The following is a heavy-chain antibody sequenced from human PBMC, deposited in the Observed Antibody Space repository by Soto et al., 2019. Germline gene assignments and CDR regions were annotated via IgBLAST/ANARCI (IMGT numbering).Heavy chain of an antibody. Sequence: SSETLSLTCTVSGGSITTYQWSWIRQPPGKGLEWIGGYSGFTNYNPSLESRATISVDHSKNQFFLTLRSVTAADTAVYYCARDYGDYSFFFDYWGQGALVTVS. D-gene: IGHD4-17*01. CDR1: GGSITTYQ. J-gene: IGHJ4*02. V-gene: IGHV4-59*01. CDR3: ARDYGDYSFFFDY. CDR2: YSGFT.